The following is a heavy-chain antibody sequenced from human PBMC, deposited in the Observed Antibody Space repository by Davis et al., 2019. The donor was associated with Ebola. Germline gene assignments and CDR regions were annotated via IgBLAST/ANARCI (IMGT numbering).Heavy chain of an antibody. CDR3: AKDFDVAWGI. CDR1: GFTFSTYW. Sequence: HTGGSLRLFCGASGFTFSTYWMHWVRQAPGKGLVWVSRINGDGSAANYADSVKGRFTVSRDNAKNTLYLQINSLRVEDTAVYYCAKDFDVAWGIWGQGTTVTVSS. D-gene: IGHD3-16*01. V-gene: IGHV3-74*01. J-gene: IGHJ3*02. CDR2: INGDGSAA.